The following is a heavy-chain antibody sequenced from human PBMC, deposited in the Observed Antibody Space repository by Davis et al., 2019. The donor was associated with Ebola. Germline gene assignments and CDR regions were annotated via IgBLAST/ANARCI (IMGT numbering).Heavy chain of an antibody. CDR3: TSTLDGDYVDY. CDR2: IKSKTDGGTT. V-gene: IGHV3-15*01. CDR1: GFTFSSYS. D-gene: IGHD4-17*01. Sequence: GGSLRLSCAASGFTFSSYSMNWVRQAPGKGLEWVGRIKSKTDGGTTDYAAPVKGRFTISRDDSKNTAYLQMNSLKTEDTAVYYCTSTLDGDYVDYWGQGTLVTVSS. J-gene: IGHJ4*02.